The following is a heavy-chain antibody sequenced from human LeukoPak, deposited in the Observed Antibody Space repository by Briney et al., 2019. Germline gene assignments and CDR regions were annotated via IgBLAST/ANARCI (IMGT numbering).Heavy chain of an antibody. V-gene: IGHV3-30*03. CDR2: ISYDGSNK. Sequence: GGSLRLSCAASGFTFSSYGMHWVRQAPGKGLEWVAVISYDGSNKYYADSVKGRFTISRDNSKNTLYLQMNSLRAEDTAVYYCARGFGELLYHSLDSWFDPWGQGTLVTVSS. CDR3: ARGFGELLYHSLDSWFDP. D-gene: IGHD3-10*01. CDR1: GFTFSSYG. J-gene: IGHJ5*02.